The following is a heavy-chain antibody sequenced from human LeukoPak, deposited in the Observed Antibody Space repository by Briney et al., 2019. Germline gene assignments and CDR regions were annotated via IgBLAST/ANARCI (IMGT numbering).Heavy chain of an antibody. CDR3: AREGSLSSFDY. V-gene: IGHV4-59*11. CDR1: GGSISSHY. J-gene: IGHJ4*02. CDR2: IYYSGST. D-gene: IGHD6-6*01. Sequence: SETLSLTCTVSGGSISSHYWSWIRQPPGKGLEWIGYIYYSGSTNYNPSLKSRVTISVDTSKNQFSLKLSSVTAADTAVYYCAREGSLSSFDYWGQGTLVTVSS.